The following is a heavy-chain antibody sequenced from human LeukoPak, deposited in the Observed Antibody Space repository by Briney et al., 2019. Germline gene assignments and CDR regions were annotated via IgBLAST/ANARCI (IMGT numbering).Heavy chain of an antibody. CDR3: AKDPNYDSYYYFDY. CDR1: GFTVSSNY. J-gene: IGHJ4*02. D-gene: IGHD3-10*01. Sequence: GGSLRLSCAASGFTVSSNYMSWVRQAPGKGLEWVSAISSSGITYYADSVKGRFTISRDNSKNTMYLQMNSLRAEETAVYYCAKDPNYDSYYYFDYWGQGILVTVSS. CDR2: ISSSGIT. V-gene: IGHV3-53*01.